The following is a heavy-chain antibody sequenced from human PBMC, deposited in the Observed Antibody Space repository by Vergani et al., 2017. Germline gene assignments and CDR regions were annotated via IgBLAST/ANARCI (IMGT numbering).Heavy chain of an antibody. D-gene: IGHD3-10*01. CDR1: GGTFSSYA. CDR3: ARAILLWFGESKTSDYYYMDV. Sequence: QVQLVQSGAEVKKPGSSVKVSCKASGGTFSSYAISWVRQAPGQGLEWMGGIIPIFGTANYAQKFQGRVTITADESTNTAYMELSSLRSEDTAVYYCARAILLWFGESKTSDYYYMDVWGKGTTVTVSS. CDR2: IIPIFGTA. V-gene: IGHV1-69*01. J-gene: IGHJ6*03.